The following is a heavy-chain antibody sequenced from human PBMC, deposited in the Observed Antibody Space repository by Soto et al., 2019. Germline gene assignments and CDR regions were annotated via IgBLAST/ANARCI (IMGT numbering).Heavy chain of an antibody. CDR2: ISGSGGST. J-gene: IGHJ4*02. V-gene: IGHV3-23*01. Sequence: GGSLRLSCAASGFTFSSYGMSWVRQAPGKGLEWVSVISGSGGSTYYAGSVKGRFTISRDNSKNTLYLQMNSLRAEDTAVHYCAKDSGSWYFTFDYWGQGTQVTVSS. CDR1: GFTFSSYG. CDR3: AKDSGSWYFTFDY. D-gene: IGHD6-13*01.